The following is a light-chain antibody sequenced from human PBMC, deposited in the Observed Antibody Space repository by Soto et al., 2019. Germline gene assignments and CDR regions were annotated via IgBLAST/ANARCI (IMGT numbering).Light chain of an antibody. Sequence: EMVMTQSPATLSVSPGERATPSCRASQCVSSNLAWFQQKPGQAPRLLIYGASTRATGIPARFSGSGSGTEFALTISSLQSEDFAVYYCQQYNDWPPRWTFGQGTKVDIK. J-gene: IGKJ1*01. CDR3: QQYNDWPPRWT. CDR1: QCVSSN. V-gene: IGKV3-15*01. CDR2: GAS.